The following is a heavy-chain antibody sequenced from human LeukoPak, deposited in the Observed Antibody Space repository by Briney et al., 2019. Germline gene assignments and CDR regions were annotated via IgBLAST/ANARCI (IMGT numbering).Heavy chain of an antibody. CDR1: GGSISSSSYY. J-gene: IGHJ6*02. D-gene: IGHD3-10*01. CDR3: ARHLRWFGELLSYGMDV. Sequence: SETLSLTCTVSGGSISSSSYYWGWIRQPPGKGLEWIGSIYYSGSTYYNPSLKSRVTISVDTSKNQFSLKLSSVTAADTAVYYCARHLRWFGELLSYGMDVWGQGTTVTVSS. CDR2: IYYSGST. V-gene: IGHV4-39*01.